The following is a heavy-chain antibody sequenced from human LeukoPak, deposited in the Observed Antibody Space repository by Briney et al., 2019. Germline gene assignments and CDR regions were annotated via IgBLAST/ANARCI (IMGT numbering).Heavy chain of an antibody. Sequence: SVKVSCKASGYTFTSYDINWVRQAPGQGLEWMGGIIPIFGTANYAQKFQGRVTITADESTSTAYMELSSLRSEDTAVHYCANGGGATTIGFDYWGQGTLVTVSS. CDR2: IIPIFGTA. J-gene: IGHJ4*02. D-gene: IGHD1-26*01. CDR1: GYTFTSYD. CDR3: ANGGGATTIGFDY. V-gene: IGHV1-69*13.